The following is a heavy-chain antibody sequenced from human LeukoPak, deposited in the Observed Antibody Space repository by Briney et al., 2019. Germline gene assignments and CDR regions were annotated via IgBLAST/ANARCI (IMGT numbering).Heavy chain of an antibody. CDR2: ISSSGSTI. CDR3: ASCNSSSWWKPRYPDY. Sequence: GGSLRLSCAASGFTFSDYYMSWIRQAPGKGLEWVSYISSSGSTIYYADSVKGRFTISRDNAKNSLYLQMNSLRAEDTAVYYCASCNSSSWWKPRYPDYWGQGTLVTVSS. D-gene: IGHD6-13*01. V-gene: IGHV3-11*01. J-gene: IGHJ4*02. CDR1: GFTFSDYY.